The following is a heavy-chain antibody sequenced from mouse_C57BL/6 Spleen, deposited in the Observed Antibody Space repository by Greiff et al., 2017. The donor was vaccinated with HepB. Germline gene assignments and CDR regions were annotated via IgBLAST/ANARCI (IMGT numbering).Heavy chain of an antibody. CDR3: ARYKGTTGYYAVDY. Sequence: EVQVVESGGGLVQPGGSLSLSCAASGFTFTDYYMSWVRQPPGKALEWLGFIRNKANGYTTEYSASVKGRFTISRDNSQSILYLQMNALRAEDSATYYCARYKGTTGYYAVDYWGQGTSVTVSS. J-gene: IGHJ4*01. D-gene: IGHD1-1*01. V-gene: IGHV7-3*01. CDR2: IRNKANGYTT. CDR1: GFTFTDYY.